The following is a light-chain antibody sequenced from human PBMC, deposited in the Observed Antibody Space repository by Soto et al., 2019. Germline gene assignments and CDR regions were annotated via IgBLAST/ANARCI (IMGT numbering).Light chain of an antibody. CDR3: QQYNYWPLT. J-gene: IGKJ5*01. CDR1: RSAANN. V-gene: IGKV3D-15*01. CDR2: GAS. Sequence: VMTQFPATLSVSPGESVTPSCPSSRSAANNVAWFQQRPGQGPRLLIYGASSRATGIPARFSGSGSETDFTLTVSRLRSEDSAVYYCQQYNYWPLTFGQGTRLDIK.